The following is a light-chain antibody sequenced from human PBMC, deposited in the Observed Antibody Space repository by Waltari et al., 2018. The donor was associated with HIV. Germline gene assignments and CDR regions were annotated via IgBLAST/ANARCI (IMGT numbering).Light chain of an antibody. V-gene: IGKV4-1*01. Sequence: SLLYSSNNKNYLAWYQQKPGQPPKLLLYWASTRESGVPDRFSGSGSATDFTLTISSLQAEDVAVYYCQQYSITPVTFGQGTKLEIK. CDR2: WAS. CDR1: SLLYSSNNKNY. CDR3: QQYSITPVT. J-gene: IGKJ2*01.